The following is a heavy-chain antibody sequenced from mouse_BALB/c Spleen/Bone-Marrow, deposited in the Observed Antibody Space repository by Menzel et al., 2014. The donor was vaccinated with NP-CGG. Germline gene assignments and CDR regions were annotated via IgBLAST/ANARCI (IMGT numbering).Heavy chain of an antibody. CDR2: INPSNGRT. CDR1: GYTFTSYW. CDR3: ARRTTTVVATDY. D-gene: IGHD1-1*01. Sequence: QVQPKQSGAELVKPGASVKLSCKASGYTFTSYWMHWVKQRPGQGLEWIGEINPSNGRTNYNEKFKSKATLTVDKSSSTAYMQLSSLTSEDSAVYYCARRTTTVVATDYWGQGTTLTVSS. V-gene: IGHV1S81*02. J-gene: IGHJ2*01.